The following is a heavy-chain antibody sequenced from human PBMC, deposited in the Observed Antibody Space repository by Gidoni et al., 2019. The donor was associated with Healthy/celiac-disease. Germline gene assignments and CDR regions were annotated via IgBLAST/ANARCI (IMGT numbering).Heavy chain of an antibody. CDR3: ARGVPDYYDSGGYYFDY. CDR1: GGSISSSY. CDR2: IYCSGST. J-gene: IGHJ4*02. V-gene: IGHV4-59*01. Sequence: QVQLQESGPGLVKPSETLSITCTVSGGSISSSYWSWIRETPGKGLEWIGYIYCSGSTNYNPSLKSRVTISVDTSKNQFALKLSSVTAADTAVYYCARGVPDYYDSGGYYFDYWGQGTLVTVSS. D-gene: IGHD3-22*01.